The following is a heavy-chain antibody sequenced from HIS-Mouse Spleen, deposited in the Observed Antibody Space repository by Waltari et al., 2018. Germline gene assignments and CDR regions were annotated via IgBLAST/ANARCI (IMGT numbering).Heavy chain of an antibody. V-gene: IGHV4-39*01. CDR2: IYYSGST. CDR1: GGSISRSSYY. J-gene: IGHJ4*02. Sequence: QLQLQESGPGLVKPSETLSLTSTVSGGSISRSSYYLGWIRQPPGKALEWIGSIYYSGSTYYNPSLKSRVTISVDTSKNQFSLKLSSVTDADTAVYYCASLYGDYFDYWGQGTLVTVSS. D-gene: IGHD4-17*01. CDR3: ASLYGDYFDY.